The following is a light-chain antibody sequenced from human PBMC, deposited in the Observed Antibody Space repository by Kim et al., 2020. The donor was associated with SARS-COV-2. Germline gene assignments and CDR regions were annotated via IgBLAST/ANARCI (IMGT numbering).Light chain of an antibody. J-gene: IGLJ2*01. Sequence: SSELTQDPAMSVALGQTVRITCQGDSLRNYYATWYQQKPRQAPLLVILGRNSRPSGIPDRFPGSMSGNTASLTIPGAQAEDEDDYYCHSRDSSSYVVFGGGTQLTVL. V-gene: IGLV3-19*01. CDR3: HSRDSSSYVV. CDR1: SLRNYY. CDR2: GRN.